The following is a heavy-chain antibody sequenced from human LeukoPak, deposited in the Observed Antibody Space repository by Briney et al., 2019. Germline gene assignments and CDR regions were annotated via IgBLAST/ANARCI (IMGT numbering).Heavy chain of an antibody. V-gene: IGHV4-39*07. Sequence: SETLSLTCTVAAASISSSSYYWGWIRQPPGKGLEWFGSIYYSWSTYYNPSLESRVTISVDTSKNQFSLKLSSVTAADTAVYYCASSGWYQYYFDYWGQGTLVTVSS. CDR1: AASISSSSYY. D-gene: IGHD6-19*01. J-gene: IGHJ4*02. CDR2: IYYSWST. CDR3: ASSGWYQYYFDY.